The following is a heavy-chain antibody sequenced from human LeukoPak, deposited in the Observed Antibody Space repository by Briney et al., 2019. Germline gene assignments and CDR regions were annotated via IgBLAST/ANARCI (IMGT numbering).Heavy chain of an antibody. CDR2: IYYSGST. CDR3: ARLNASSGWVYYFDY. Sequence: TSETLSLTCTVSGGSISSYYWSWIRQPPGKGLEWIGYIYYSGSTKYNPSLKSRVTISVDTSKNQFSLKLSSVTAADTAVYYCARLNASSGWVYYFDYWGQGTLVTVSS. D-gene: IGHD6-25*01. V-gene: IGHV4-59*08. CDR1: GGSISSYY. J-gene: IGHJ4*02.